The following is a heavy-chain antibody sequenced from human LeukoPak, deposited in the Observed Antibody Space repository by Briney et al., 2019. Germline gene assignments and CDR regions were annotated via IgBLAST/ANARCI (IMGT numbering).Heavy chain of an antibody. CDR1: GGTFSRHA. D-gene: IGHD1-26*01. Sequence: SAKVSCKSSGGTFSRHAISWVRQAPGQGPEWMGGIIPLFGSVKYAQTFQDRVRITTDESTNTAYLDLSSLRSDDTAAYYCARGEWELLNGFDSWGQGTLVTVSS. CDR2: IIPLFGSV. J-gene: IGHJ4*02. V-gene: IGHV1-69*05. CDR3: ARGEWELLNGFDS.